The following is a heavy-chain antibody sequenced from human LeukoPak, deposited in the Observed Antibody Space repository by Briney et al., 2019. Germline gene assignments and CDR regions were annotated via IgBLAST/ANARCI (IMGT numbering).Heavy chain of an antibody. CDR3: AKRGIVIRAVIIVGFHKEAYYFDD. V-gene: IGHV3-23*01. D-gene: IGHD3-10*01. Sequence: GGSLRLSCAVSGITLSNYGMSWVRQAPGKGLEWDAGISGSAGGTIYAASVKGRFTISRDNPKNTLYLQMNSLRAEDTAVYFCAKRGIVIRAVIIVGFHKEAYYFDDWGQGALVTVSS. CDR2: ISGSAGGT. CDR1: GITLSNYG. J-gene: IGHJ4*02.